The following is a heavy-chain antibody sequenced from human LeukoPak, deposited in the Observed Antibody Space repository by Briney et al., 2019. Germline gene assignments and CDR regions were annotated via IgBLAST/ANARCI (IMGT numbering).Heavy chain of an antibody. D-gene: IGHD3-3*01. CDR1: GGTFSSYA. J-gene: IGHJ5*02. Sequence: SVKVSCKASGGTFSSYAISWVRQAPGQGLEWMGRIIPIFGTANYAQKFQGRVTITTDESTSTAYMELSSLRSEDTAVYYCARDWGLAYDFWSGYYKGNWFDPWGQGTLVTVPS. CDR3: ARDWGLAYDFWSGYYKGNWFDP. V-gene: IGHV1-69*05. CDR2: IIPIFGTA.